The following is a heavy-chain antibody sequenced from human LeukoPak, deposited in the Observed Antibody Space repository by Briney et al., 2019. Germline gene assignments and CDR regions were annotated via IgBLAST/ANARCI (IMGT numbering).Heavy chain of an antibody. CDR1: GGSCDDSY. CDR3: ARGRDRSKAGDH. D-gene: IGHD5-24*01. Sequence: SETLSLTCAVYGGSCDDSYCSWIRKRPGKGLAWIGEIHPLGIFYYNSSLTSLVTISIDTSKSQFSLRLTSVTAADTAFYYCARGRDRSKAGDHWGQGSLVTVSS. CDR2: IHPLGIF. V-gene: IGHV4-34*01. J-gene: IGHJ4*02.